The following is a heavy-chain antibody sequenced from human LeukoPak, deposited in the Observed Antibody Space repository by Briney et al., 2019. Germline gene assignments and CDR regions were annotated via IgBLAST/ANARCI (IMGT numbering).Heavy chain of an antibody. Sequence: PGGSLRLPCAASGFTFSSYGMHWVRQAPGKGLEWVAVISYDGSNKYYADSVKGRFTISRDNSKNTLYLQMNSLRAEDTAVYYCATYSSSSREFGPHCDYWGQGTLVTVSS. D-gene: IGHD6-6*01. CDR2: ISYDGSNK. CDR3: ATYSSSSREFGPHCDY. CDR1: GFTFSSYG. V-gene: IGHV3-30*03. J-gene: IGHJ4*02.